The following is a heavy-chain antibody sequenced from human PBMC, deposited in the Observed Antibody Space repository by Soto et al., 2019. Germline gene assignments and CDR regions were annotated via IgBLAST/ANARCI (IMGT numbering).Heavy chain of an antibody. CDR1: EFPLTSNA. Sequence: EVQLLESGGALLQPGGPLNLSCAASEFPLTSNALRWARQAPVKGLEWVSAISGSGGSTYYADSVKGRFTISRDNSKNTLYLQMNSLRAEDTAVYYCARRGSGSYYDYWGQGTLVTVSS. J-gene: IGHJ4*02. V-gene: IGHV3-23*01. D-gene: IGHD1-26*01. CDR2: ISGSGGST. CDR3: ARRGSGSYYDY.